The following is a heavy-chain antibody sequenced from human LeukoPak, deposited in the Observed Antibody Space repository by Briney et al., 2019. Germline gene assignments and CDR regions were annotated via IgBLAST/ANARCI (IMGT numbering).Heavy chain of an antibody. Sequence: PGRSLRLSCAASGFTFSSNYMSWVRQAPGKGLEWVSVIYSGGSTYYADSVKGRFTISRDNSKNTLYLQMNSLRAEDTAVYYCASPSNYGDYGGNAFDIWGQGTMVTVSS. D-gene: IGHD4-17*01. CDR3: ASPSNYGDYGGNAFDI. CDR1: GFTFSSNY. V-gene: IGHV3-53*01. J-gene: IGHJ3*02. CDR2: IYSGGST.